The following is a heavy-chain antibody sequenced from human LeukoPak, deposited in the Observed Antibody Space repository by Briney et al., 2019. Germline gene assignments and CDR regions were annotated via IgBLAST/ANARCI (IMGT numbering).Heavy chain of an antibody. D-gene: IGHD1-1*01. J-gene: IGHJ5*02. Sequence: GASVRVSCKASGYSFTGHFMHWVRQTPGQGLEWVGWINPNSGATNYAARFQGKISMTSDTSITTAYMELSRLRPADTAVYFCARGSQANWNDFGSFDPWGQGTLVTVSS. V-gene: IGHV1-2*02. CDR2: INPNSGAT. CDR1: GYSFTGHF. CDR3: ARGSQANWNDFGSFDP.